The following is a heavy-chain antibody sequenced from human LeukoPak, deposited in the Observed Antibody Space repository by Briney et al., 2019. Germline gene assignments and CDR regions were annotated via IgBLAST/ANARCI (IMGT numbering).Heavy chain of an antibody. D-gene: IGHD2-2*01. Sequence: GGSLRLSCAASGFTFSSYSMNWVRQAPGKGLEWVSSISSTSSYIYYADSVKGRFTISRDKDKNSVYLQMTSPRAEDTAVYYCARESGSRSYYYYMDVWGKGTTVTVSS. CDR2: ISSTSSYI. CDR1: GFTFSSYS. V-gene: IGHV3-21*01. J-gene: IGHJ6*03. CDR3: ARESGSRSYYYYMDV.